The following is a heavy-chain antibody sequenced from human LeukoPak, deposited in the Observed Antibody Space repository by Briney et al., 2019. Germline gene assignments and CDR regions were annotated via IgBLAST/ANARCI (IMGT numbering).Heavy chain of an antibody. Sequence: SETLSLTCDVSGFSISSGYYWGWIRQPPGKGLEWIGSVYHSGTTYYNPSLKSRVAISVDTSKNQFSLKLSSVTAADTAVYYCASYYGSEVSAYNYYGMDVWGKGTTVTVSS. V-gene: IGHV4-38-2*01. CDR2: VYHSGTT. CDR1: GFSISSGYY. J-gene: IGHJ6*04. CDR3: ASYYGSEVSAYNYYGMDV. D-gene: IGHD3-10*01.